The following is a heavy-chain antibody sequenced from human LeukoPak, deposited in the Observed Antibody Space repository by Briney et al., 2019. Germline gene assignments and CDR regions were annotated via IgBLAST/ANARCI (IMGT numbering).Heavy chain of an antibody. J-gene: IGHJ4*02. Sequence: GGSLRLSCAASGFTVSSNYMSWVRQAPGKGLEWVSVIYSGGSTYYADSVKGRFTISRDNSKNTLYLQMNSLRAEDTAVYYCVKTMGAIDHDYWGQGTLVTVSS. V-gene: IGHV3-66*01. CDR2: IYSGGST. CDR3: VKTMGAIDHDY. D-gene: IGHD1-26*01. CDR1: GFTVSSNY.